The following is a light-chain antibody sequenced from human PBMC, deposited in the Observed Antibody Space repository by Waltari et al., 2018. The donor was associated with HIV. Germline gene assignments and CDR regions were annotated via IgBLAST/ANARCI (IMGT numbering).Light chain of an antibody. J-gene: IGLJ2*01. Sequence: QSVLTQPPSVSAAPGQKVTISCSGSSSNIGNNYVSWYQQIPGTAPRLVIYDTNDRPSGITDRFSGSKSGTSATLGITGPQTGDEADYYCGTWDSSLSAVVFGGGTKLTVL. CDR2: DTN. CDR3: GTWDSSLSAVV. V-gene: IGLV1-51*01. CDR1: SSNIGNNY.